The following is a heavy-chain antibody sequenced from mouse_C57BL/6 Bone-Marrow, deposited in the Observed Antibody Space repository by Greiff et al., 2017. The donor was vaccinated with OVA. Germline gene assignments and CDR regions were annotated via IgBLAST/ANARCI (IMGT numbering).Heavy chain of an antibody. CDR2: INPGSGGT. CDR3: ARSRDYVAY. J-gene: IGHJ3*01. CDR1: GYAFTNYL. V-gene: IGHV1-54*01. D-gene: IGHD2-4*01. Sequence: VQLQQSGAELVRPGTSVKVSCKASGYAFTNYLIEWVKQRPGQGLEWIGVINPGSGGTNYNEKFKGKATLTADKSSSTAYMQLSSLTSEDSAVYFCARSRDYVAYWGQGTLVTVSA.